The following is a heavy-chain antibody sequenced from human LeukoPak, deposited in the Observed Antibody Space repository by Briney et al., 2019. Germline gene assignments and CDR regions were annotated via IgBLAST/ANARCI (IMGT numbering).Heavy chain of an antibody. CDR1: GFTFSSYA. D-gene: IGHD2-21*02. CDR2: ISGSGGST. J-gene: IGHJ6*02. Sequence: GGSLRLSCAASGFTFSSYAMSWVRQAPGKGLEWVSGISGSGGSTYYADSVKGRFTISRDNSKNSLYLQMNSLRAEDTAVYYCARVWDCGGDCYSGPDRDYYYYGMDVWGQGTTVTVSS. V-gene: IGHV3-23*01. CDR3: ARVWDCGGDCYSGPDRDYYYYGMDV.